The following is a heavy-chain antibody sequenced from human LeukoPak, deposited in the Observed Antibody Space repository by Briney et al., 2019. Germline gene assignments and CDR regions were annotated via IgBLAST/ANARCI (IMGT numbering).Heavy chain of an antibody. Sequence: KPSETLSLTCAVYGGSFSGYYWSWIRQPPGKGLEWIGEINHSGSTNYNPSLKGRVTISVDTSKNQFSLKLSSVTAADTAVYYCASAHGSTSESPFDYWGQGTLVTVSS. D-gene: IGHD2-2*01. J-gene: IGHJ4*02. CDR3: ASAHGSTSESPFDY. CDR2: INHSGST. V-gene: IGHV4-34*01. CDR1: GGSFSGYY.